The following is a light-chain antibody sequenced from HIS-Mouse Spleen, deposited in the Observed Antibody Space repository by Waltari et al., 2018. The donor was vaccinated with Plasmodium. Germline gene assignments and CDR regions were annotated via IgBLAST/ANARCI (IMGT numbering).Light chain of an antibody. CDR2: EVS. CDR3: RSYTSSSTWV. Sequence: QSALTQPASVSGSPGQSIISCTGTSSDVGGYNYVSWYQQHPGKAPKLMIYEVSNPPSGVSNRFSGSKSGNTASLTISGLQAEDEADYYCRSYTSSSTWVFGGGTKLTVL. J-gene: IGLJ3*02. V-gene: IGLV2-14*01. CDR1: SSDVGGYNY.